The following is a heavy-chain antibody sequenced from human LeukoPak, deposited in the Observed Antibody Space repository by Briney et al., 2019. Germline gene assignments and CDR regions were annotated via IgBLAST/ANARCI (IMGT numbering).Heavy chain of an antibody. V-gene: IGHV3-7*03. CDR2: IKLDGSEK. CDR3: ARDQYDTWSRKGNFDS. D-gene: IGHD3-3*01. Sequence: WGSLRLSCVASGFTFGKYWMSWVRQAPGKGLEWVANIKLDGSEKNYVDSVKGRFTISRDNTKNSLYLQMNSLRVEDTAVFYCARDQYDTWSRKGNFDSWGQGTLVTVSS. J-gene: IGHJ4*02. CDR1: GFTFGKYW.